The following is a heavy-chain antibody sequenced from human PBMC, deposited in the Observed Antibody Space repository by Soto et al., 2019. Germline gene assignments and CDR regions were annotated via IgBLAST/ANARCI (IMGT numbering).Heavy chain of an antibody. CDR2: INPSGGST. D-gene: IGHD5-12*01. J-gene: IGHJ6*02. Sequence: ASVKVSCKASGYTFTSYYMHWVRQAHGQGLEWMGIINPSGGSTSYAQKFQGRVTMTRDTSTSTVYMELSSLRSEDTAVYDCARDGEEMATTSYYYGMDVWGQGTTVTVSS. CDR3: ARDGEEMATTSYYYGMDV. CDR1: GYTFTSYY. V-gene: IGHV1-46*01.